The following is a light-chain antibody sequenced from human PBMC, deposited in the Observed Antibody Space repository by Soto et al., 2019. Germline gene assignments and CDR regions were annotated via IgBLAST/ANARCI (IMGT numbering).Light chain of an antibody. CDR1: SSDIGHYDY. J-gene: IGLJ1*01. V-gene: IGLV2-14*03. Sequence: QSALTQPASVSGSPGQSITISCTGTSSDIGHYDYVSWYQQHPGKAPKLMIYHVTYRPSGVSNRYSGSKSGNSASLTISGLKADDEADYYFCSLTTSHTYVFGSGTKLTVL. CDR3: CSLTTSHTYV. CDR2: HVT.